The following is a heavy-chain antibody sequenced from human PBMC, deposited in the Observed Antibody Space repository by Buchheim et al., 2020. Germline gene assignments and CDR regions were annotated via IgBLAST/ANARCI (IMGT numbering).Heavy chain of an antibody. CDR2: INPSGGST. D-gene: IGHD5-18*01. V-gene: IGHV1-46*01. CDR1: GYTFTSYY. J-gene: IGHJ6*02. Sequence: QVQLVQSGAEVKKPGASVKVSCKASGYTFTSYYMHWVRQAPGQGLEWMGIINPSGGSTTYAQTFQGRVTMTSAPSTTTVHMELSSLRSEDTAVYYCATDTAMVTDYYGMDVWGQGTT. CDR3: ATDTAMVTDYYGMDV.